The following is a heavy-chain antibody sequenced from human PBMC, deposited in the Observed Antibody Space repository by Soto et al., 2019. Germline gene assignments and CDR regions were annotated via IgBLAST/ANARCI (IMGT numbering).Heavy chain of an antibody. D-gene: IGHD6-13*01. CDR3: ARGVRYSSRWLIDY. CDR2: TYYRSKWYD. J-gene: IGHJ4*02. V-gene: IGHV6-1*01. CDR1: GDSVSSNSAA. Sequence: SQTLSLTCAISGDSVSSNSAAWNWIRQSPSRGLEWLGRTYYRSKWYDDYAVSVKSRITINPDTSKNQFSLQLNSVTPEDTAVYYCARGVRYSSRWLIDYWGQGTLVTVSS.